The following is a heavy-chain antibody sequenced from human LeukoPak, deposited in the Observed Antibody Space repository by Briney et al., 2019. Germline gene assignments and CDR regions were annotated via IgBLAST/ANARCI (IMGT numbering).Heavy chain of an antibody. CDR2: ISGSGGIT. D-gene: IGHD4-17*01. V-gene: IGHV3-23*01. CDR3: AKHRDYLGRTFTDY. Sequence: GGSLRLSCVASGFTFSSYAMSWVRQAPGKGLEWVSSISGSGGITYYADSVKGRFTISRDNSKNTLYLQMNSLRAEDTAVYYCAKHRDYLGRTFTDYWGQGTLVTVSS. CDR1: GFTFSSYA. J-gene: IGHJ4*02.